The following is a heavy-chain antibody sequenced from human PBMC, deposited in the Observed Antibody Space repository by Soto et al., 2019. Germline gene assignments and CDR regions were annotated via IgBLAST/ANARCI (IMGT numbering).Heavy chain of an antibody. Sequence: QVQLVQSGAEVKKPGSSVTVSCKASGGTFGNSAISWVRQAPGQGLEWMGGIIPIFPTPDYAQKFQGRVTITADESTSTAYMELTSLRSGDTAIYYCARERITPLFYWGQGTLVIVSS. D-gene: IGHD1-20*01. V-gene: IGHV1-69*12. CDR1: GGTFGNSA. CDR3: ARERITPLFY. J-gene: IGHJ4*02. CDR2: IIPIFPTP.